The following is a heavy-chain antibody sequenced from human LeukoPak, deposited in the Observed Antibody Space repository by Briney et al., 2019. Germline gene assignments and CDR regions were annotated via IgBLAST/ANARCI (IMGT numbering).Heavy chain of an antibody. D-gene: IGHD3-22*01. CDR3: ASSKKSYSSGYYAFDI. J-gene: IGHJ3*02. V-gene: IGHV3-48*04. CDR2: ITSSSRTI. Sequence: GGSLRLSCAASGFSFSTSSINWVRQAPGKGLEWVSYITSSSRTIYYADPVKGRFTISRDNAKNSLYLQMNTLRAEDTAVYYCASSKKSYSSGYYAFDIWGQGTMVIVSS. CDR1: GFSFSTSS.